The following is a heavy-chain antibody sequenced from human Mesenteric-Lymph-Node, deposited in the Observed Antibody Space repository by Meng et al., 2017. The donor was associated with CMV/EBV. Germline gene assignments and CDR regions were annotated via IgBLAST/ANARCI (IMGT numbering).Heavy chain of an antibody. D-gene: IGHD6-13*01. CDR1: GFPFTYAW. CDR3: AGLDRSGWYVDY. J-gene: IGHJ4*02. CDR2: IKSKNDGETR. V-gene: IGHV3-15*01. Sequence: GGSLRLSCVGSGFPFTYAWMRWVRQAPGKGLEWVGRIKSKNDGETRDYAAPVKGRFTISRDDSRNTLYLQMNSLKDEDTGVYYCAGLDRSGWYVDYWGQGTLVTVSS.